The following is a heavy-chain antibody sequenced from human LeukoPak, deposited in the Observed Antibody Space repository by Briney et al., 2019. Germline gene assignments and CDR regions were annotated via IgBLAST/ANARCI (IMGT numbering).Heavy chain of an antibody. CDR1: GFTFSSYA. CDR2: ISYDGSNK. Sequence: GSLRLSCAASGFTFSSYAMHWVRQAPGKGLEWVAVISYDGSNKYYADSVKGRFTISRDNSKNTLYLQMNSLRAEDTAVYYCATSSSGYSPLTSFDYWGQGTLVTVSS. CDR3: ATSSSGYSPLTSFDY. V-gene: IGHV3-30-3*01. D-gene: IGHD3-22*01. J-gene: IGHJ4*02.